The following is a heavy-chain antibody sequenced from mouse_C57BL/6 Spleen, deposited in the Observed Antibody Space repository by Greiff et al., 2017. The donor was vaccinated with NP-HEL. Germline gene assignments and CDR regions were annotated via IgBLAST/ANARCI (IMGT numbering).Heavy chain of an antibody. Sequence: QVQLQQPGAELVRPGSSVKLSCKASGYTFTSYWMDWVKQRPGQGLEWIGNIYPSDSETHYNQKFKDKATLTVDKSSSTAYMQLSSLTSEDSAVYYCARALPGAMDYWGQGTSVTVSS. D-gene: IGHD1-1*01. CDR1: GYTFTSYW. CDR2: IYPSDSET. CDR3: ARALPGAMDY. J-gene: IGHJ4*01. V-gene: IGHV1-61*01.